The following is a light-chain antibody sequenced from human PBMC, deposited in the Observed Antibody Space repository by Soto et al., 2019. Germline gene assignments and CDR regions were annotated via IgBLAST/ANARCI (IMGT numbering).Light chain of an antibody. Sequence: QSALTQPRSVSGSPGQSVTISCTGTSSDVGGYNYVSWYQQHPGKAPKLMIYDVSKRPSGVPDRFSGSKSGNTASLTISGLQAEDEADYHCCSYAGSYYVFGIGTRSPS. J-gene: IGLJ1*01. CDR3: CSYAGSYYV. CDR2: DVS. CDR1: SSDVGGYNY. V-gene: IGLV2-11*01.